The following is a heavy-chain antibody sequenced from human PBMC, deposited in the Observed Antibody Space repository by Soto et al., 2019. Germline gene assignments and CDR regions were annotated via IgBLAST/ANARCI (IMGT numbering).Heavy chain of an antibody. J-gene: IGHJ6*02. CDR2: IYTTGST. CDR3: AREGGYFDSSGSGVYHYHGVDV. V-gene: IGHV4-4*07. CDR1: GGSISTYF. D-gene: IGHD3-22*01. Sequence: SGTLSITCTVSGGSISTYFWSWIRQPAGWGLEWIGRIYTTGSTNYNPSLKSRVTMSLDTSRNQFSLKLSSVTAADTAVYYCAREGGYFDSSGSGVYHYHGVDVWGQGTTVTVSS.